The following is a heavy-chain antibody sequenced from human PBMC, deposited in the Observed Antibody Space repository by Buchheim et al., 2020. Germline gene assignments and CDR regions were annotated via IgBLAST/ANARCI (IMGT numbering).Heavy chain of an antibody. D-gene: IGHD5-12*01. Sequence: QVHLVQSRAEVKKPGASVKVSCKASGYIFPSYYMHWVRQAPGQGLEWMGMINPSGGTTTYTQKFQGRVTLTRDTAASTVYMELSSLRSEDSAVYYCTRDRGYSGNTFDYWGQGTL. CDR3: TRDRGYSGNTFDY. V-gene: IGHV1-46*01. CDR2: INPSGGTT. CDR1: GYIFPSYY. J-gene: IGHJ4*02.